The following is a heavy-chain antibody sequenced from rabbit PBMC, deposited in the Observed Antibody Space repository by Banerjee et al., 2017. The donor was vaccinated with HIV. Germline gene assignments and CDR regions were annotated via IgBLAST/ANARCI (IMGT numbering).Heavy chain of an antibody. CDR1: GIDFSSYG. D-gene: IGHD2-1*01. V-gene: IGHV1S45*01. Sequence: QEQLVESGGGLVTLGGSLKLSCKASGIDFSSYGISWVRQAPGKGLEWIAYIYGGSSGGSHYATWAKGRFTISKMPSTTVTLQMTSLTAADTATYFCARERLIPTMPMVDLWGPGTLVTVS. J-gene: IGHJ4*01. CDR2: IYGGSSGGS. CDR3: ARERLIPTMPMVDL.